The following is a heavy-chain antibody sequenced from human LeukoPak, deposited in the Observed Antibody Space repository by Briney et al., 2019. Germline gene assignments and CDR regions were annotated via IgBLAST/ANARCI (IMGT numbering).Heavy chain of an antibody. CDR1: GGSINSHSYY. D-gene: IGHD2/OR15-2a*01. V-gene: IGHV4-39*07. CDR2: IWNTGST. J-gene: IGHJ4*02. CDR3: ARAIPAFAEYYFDS. Sequence: PSETLSLTCTVSGGSINSHSYYWGWIRQPPGKGLEWIGRIWNTGSTNYNPSFDSRVTMSVDTSNNEFSLRLTSVTAADTAVYYCARAIPAFAEYYFDSWGQGSLVTVSS.